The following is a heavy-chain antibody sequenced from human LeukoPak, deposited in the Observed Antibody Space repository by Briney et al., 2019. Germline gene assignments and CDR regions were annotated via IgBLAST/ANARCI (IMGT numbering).Heavy chain of an antibody. V-gene: IGHV3-66*03. Sequence: PGGSLRLSCVVSGFTVSSNSNSWVRQAPGKGLEWVSIIYNSGTTYYADSVKGRFTISRDNSKNTLYLQMNSLRAEDTAVYYCAKDGARRVVVPAAKDYWGQGTLVTVSS. J-gene: IGHJ4*02. CDR1: GFTVSSNS. CDR2: IYNSGTT. D-gene: IGHD2-2*01. CDR3: AKDGARRVVVPAAKDY.